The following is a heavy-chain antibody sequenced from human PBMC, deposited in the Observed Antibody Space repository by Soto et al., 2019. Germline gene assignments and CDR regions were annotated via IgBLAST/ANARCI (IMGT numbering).Heavy chain of an antibody. CDR2: IFDSGST. Sequence: SGTVSLSCTVSEVCISGGVHSWAWIRQPPGKGLELIGHIFDSGSTYYNPSLKNRLTISVDTSKNQFSLRLRSVTAADTAVYYCASVIMHVAKGRYFYL. CDR1: EVCISGGVHS. CDR3: ASVIMHVAKGRYFYL. V-gene: IGHV4-30-4*02. J-gene: IGHJ2*01. D-gene: IGHD5-12*01.